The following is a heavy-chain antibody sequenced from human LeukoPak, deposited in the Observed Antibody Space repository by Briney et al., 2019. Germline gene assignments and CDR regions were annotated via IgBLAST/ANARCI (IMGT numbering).Heavy chain of an antibody. D-gene: IGHD3-10*01. CDR2: IYSGGST. V-gene: IGHV3-66*01. CDR1: GFTFDDYA. Sequence: GGSLRLSCAASGFTFDDYAMHWVRQAPGKGLEWVSVIYSGGSTYYADSVKGRFTISRDSSKNTLYLQMNSLRAEDTAVYYCAITMVRGVGNYYWGQGTLVTVSS. CDR3: AITMVRGVGNYY. J-gene: IGHJ4*02.